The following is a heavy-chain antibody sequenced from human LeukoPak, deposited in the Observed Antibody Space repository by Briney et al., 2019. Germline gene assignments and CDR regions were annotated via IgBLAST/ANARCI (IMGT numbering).Heavy chain of an antibody. V-gene: IGHV3-74*01. CDR3: AKDLSWNTADR. D-gene: IGHD5-18*01. J-gene: IGHJ5*02. Sequence: GGSLRLSCVGSGFAYTDYWMHWFRQAPGKGPVWVSRINPDGTIIDYADSVKGRFSISRDNAKNLLYLQMNGLRADDTAVYYCAKDLSWNTADRWGQGILVTVSS. CDR2: INPDGTII. CDR1: GFAYTDYW.